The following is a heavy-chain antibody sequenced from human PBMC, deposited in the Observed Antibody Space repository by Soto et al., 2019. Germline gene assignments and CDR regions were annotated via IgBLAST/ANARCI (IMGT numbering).Heavy chain of an antibody. CDR3: AKGRGTGTTRLGAFDI. J-gene: IGHJ3*02. CDR2: ISDNGGTT. V-gene: IGHV3-23*01. CDR1: GFTFSTYA. Sequence: EVQLLESGGGLVQPGGSLRLSCAASGFTFSTYAMTWVRQAPGKGLEWVSGISDNGGTTYYADSVKGRFTISRDNSKSTLYLQMNSLRAEVTAVYYCAKGRGTGTTRLGAFDIWGQGTMVTVSS. D-gene: IGHD1-1*01.